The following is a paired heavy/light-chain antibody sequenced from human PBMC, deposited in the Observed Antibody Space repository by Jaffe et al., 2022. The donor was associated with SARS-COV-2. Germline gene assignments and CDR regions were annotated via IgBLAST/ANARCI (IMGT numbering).Heavy chain of an antibody. CDR1: GGSISGTDYY. CDR3: ARHSRIEMARDWFDP. Sequence: QLQLQESGPGLVKPSETLSLTCTVSGGSISGTDYYWGWIRQSPGKGLECIGGMHYSGSTYYNPSLKSRVTISVDTSKNQFSLMVTSVTVADTAVYYCARHSRIEMARDWFDPWGQGTLVTVSS. J-gene: IGHJ5*02. V-gene: IGHV4-39*01. CDR2: MHYSGST. D-gene: IGHD6-19*01.
Light chain of an antibody. J-gene: IGLJ1*01. CDR1: SLRYYY. Sequence: SSELTQDPAVSVALGQTVRITCQGDSLRYYYAAWYQQKPGQAPLLVVYGKNSRPSGIPDRFSGFRSGDTASLTITGAQAEDEADYYCNSRDSSGNHYVFGAGTKVTVL. CDR3: NSRDSSGNHYV. V-gene: IGLV3-19*01. CDR2: GKN.